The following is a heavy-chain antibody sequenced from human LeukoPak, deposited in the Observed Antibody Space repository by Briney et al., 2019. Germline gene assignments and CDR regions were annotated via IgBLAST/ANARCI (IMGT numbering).Heavy chain of an antibody. D-gene: IGHD2-15*01. CDR1: GFTLSSNA. CDR3: AKAPVTTCRGAFCYPLDY. J-gene: IGHJ4*02. CDR2: ISDTGNT. V-gene: IGHV3-23*01. Sequence: PGGSLRLSCAASGFTLSSNAMSWVRQAPGKGLEWVSAISDTGNTYHADSVKGRFTISRDSSKNTLFLQMNRLRPEDAAVYYCAKAPVTTCRGAFCYPLDYWGLGTLVTVSS.